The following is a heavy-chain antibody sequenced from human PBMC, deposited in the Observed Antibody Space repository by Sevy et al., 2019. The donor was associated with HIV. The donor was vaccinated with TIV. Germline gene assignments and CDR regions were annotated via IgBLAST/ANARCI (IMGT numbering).Heavy chain of an antibody. CDR1: GFTFSNYA. Sequence: GGSLRLSCAASGFTFSNYAMSWVRQAPGKGLEWVSVITISGGTTYYADSVKGRFTISRDNSKNTLYLQMNSLRAEDTAVYYCAKDRGGKVGAKGGFDPWGQGTLVTVSS. CDR3: AKDRGGKVGAKGGFDP. D-gene: IGHD1-26*01. V-gene: IGHV3-23*01. J-gene: IGHJ5*02. CDR2: ITISGGTT.